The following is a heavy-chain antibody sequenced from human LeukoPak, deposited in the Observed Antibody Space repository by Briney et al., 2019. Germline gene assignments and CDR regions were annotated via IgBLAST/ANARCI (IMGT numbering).Heavy chain of an antibody. CDR1: GYTFTSYD. Sequence: ASVKVSCKASGYTFTSYDINWMRQATGQGLEWMGWMSPNSGNTGYAQKFQGRVTMTRDTSTGTAYLELSSLRSEDSAVYYCARGSGTITMVRGVFYGMDVWGQGTTVTVSS. V-gene: IGHV1-8*01. CDR2: MSPNSGNT. CDR3: ARGSGTITMVRGVFYGMDV. J-gene: IGHJ6*02. D-gene: IGHD3-10*01.